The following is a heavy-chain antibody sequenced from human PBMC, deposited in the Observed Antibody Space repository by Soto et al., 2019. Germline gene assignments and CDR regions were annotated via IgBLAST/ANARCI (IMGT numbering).Heavy chain of an antibody. Sequence: TSETLSLTCAVYGGSFSGYYWSWIRQPPGKGLEWIGEINHSGSTNYNPSLKSRVTISVDTSKNQFSLQLNSVTPEDTAVYYCARDREMRGYYYGMDVWGQGTTVTVSS. CDR3: ARDREMRGYYYGMDV. CDR1: GGSFSGYY. CDR2: INHSGST. J-gene: IGHJ6*02. V-gene: IGHV4-34*01. D-gene: IGHD3-10*01.